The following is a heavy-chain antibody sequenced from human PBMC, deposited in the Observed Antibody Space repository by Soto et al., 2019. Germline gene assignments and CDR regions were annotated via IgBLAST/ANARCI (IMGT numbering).Heavy chain of an antibody. J-gene: IGHJ5*02. CDR3: ARKYGYSYASNWFDP. D-gene: IGHD5-18*01. Sequence: SVKVSCKASGGTFSSYAISWGRQAPGQGLEWMGGIIPIFGTANYAQKFQGRVTITADESTSTAYMELSSLRSEDTAVYYCARKYGYSYASNWFDPWGQGTLVTVSS. CDR1: GGTFSSYA. CDR2: IIPIFGTA. V-gene: IGHV1-69*13.